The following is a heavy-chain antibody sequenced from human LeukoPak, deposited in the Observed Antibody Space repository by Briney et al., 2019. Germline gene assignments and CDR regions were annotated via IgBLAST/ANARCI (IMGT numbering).Heavy chain of an antibody. J-gene: IGHJ4*02. CDR2: IIPIFGTA. CDR1: GGTFSSYA. D-gene: IGHD1-26*01. Sequence: SVKVSCKASGGTFSSYAISWVRQAPGQGLEWMGGIIPIFGTANYAQKFQGRVTITTDESTSTAYMELSSLRSEGTAVYYCARRVGYSGSHFDYWGQGTLVTVSS. V-gene: IGHV1-69*05. CDR3: ARRVGYSGSHFDY.